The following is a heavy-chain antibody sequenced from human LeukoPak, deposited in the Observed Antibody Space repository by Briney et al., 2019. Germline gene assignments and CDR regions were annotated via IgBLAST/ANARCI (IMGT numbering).Heavy chain of an antibody. CDR1: GGSISSYY. Sequence: SETLSLTCTVSGGSISSYYWSWIRQPPGKGLEWIGYIYYSGSTNYNPSLKSRVTISVDTSKNQFSLKLSSVTAADTAVDYCARVGGLHGYCSSTSCSPIFYFDYWGQGTLVTVSS. D-gene: IGHD2-2*01. J-gene: IGHJ4*02. CDR3: ARVGGLHGYCSSTSCSPIFYFDY. CDR2: IYYSGST. V-gene: IGHV4-59*01.